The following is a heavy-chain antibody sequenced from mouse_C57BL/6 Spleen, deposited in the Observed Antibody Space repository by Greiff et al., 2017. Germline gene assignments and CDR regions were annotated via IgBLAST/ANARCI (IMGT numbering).Heavy chain of an antibody. Sequence: QVQLQQPGAELVKPGASVKVSCKASGYTFTSYWMHWVKQRPGQGLEWIGRIHPSDSDTNYNQKFKGKATLTVDKSSSTAYMQLSSLTSEDSAVYYCAISIYYDYDVNYYYAMDYWGQGTSVTVSS. J-gene: IGHJ4*01. V-gene: IGHV1-74*01. D-gene: IGHD2-4*01. CDR2: IHPSDSDT. CDR1: GYTFTSYW. CDR3: AISIYYDYDVNYYYAMDY.